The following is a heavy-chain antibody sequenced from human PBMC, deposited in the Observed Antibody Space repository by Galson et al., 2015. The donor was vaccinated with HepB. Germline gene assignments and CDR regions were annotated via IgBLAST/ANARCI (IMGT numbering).Heavy chain of an antibody. V-gene: IGHV3-23*01. CDR1: GFTFSSYA. J-gene: IGHJ4*02. D-gene: IGHD1-26*01. CDR2: ISGSGYNS. CDR3: AKAFRGWELDFDY. Sequence: SLRLSCAASGFTFSSYAMSWVRQAPGKGLEWVSGISGSGYNSNYADSVKGRFTISRDNPKNTLYLQMNSLRAGDTAFYYCAKAFRGWELDFDYWGQGTLVTVSS.